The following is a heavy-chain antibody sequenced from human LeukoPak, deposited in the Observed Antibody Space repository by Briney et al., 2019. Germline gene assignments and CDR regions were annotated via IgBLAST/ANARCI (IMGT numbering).Heavy chain of an antibody. CDR2: IRSKAYSYVT. Sequence: GGSLRLSCAASGFTLSDSSLHWVRQASGKGLEWVGRIRSKAYSYVTAYAASVKGRFTISRDDSKNTAYLQMNSLNTEDTAVYYCTRVVPAVSGMDVWGQGTTVTVSS. V-gene: IGHV3-73*01. D-gene: IGHD2-2*01. CDR1: GFTLSDSS. CDR3: TRVVPAVSGMDV. J-gene: IGHJ6*02.